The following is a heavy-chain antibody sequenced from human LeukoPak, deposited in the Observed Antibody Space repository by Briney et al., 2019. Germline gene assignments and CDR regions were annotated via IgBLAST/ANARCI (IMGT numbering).Heavy chain of an antibody. CDR1: GGSLSSYY. CDR3: ARDNSMIGFYGWFDP. CDR2: IYTSGST. Sequence: PSETLSHTRTLSGGSLSSYYWSWIRQPAGKGLEWIGRIYTSGSTNYSPSLKSRVTMSVDTSKNQFSLKLSSVTAADTAVYYCARDNSMIGFYGWFDPWGQGTLVTVSS. D-gene: IGHD3-22*01. J-gene: IGHJ5*02. V-gene: IGHV4-4*07.